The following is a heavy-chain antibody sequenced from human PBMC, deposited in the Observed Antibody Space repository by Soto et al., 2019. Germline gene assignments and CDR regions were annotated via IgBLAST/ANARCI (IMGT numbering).Heavy chain of an antibody. V-gene: IGHV1-69*01. CDR2: LIVILGTT. CDR3: ASGYYDGSGYSMEF. J-gene: IGHJ4*02. D-gene: IGHD3-22*01. Sequence: QVQLVQSGAEVRKSGFSVKVSCQSFGGSFSSYAFSWVRQAPGQGLEWRGGLIVILGTTNYAQKFKGRVKFSADERTSTAYMEVSSLESDDTTVYYCASGYYDGSGYSMEFWRQVTQVTVSS. CDR1: GGSFSSYA.